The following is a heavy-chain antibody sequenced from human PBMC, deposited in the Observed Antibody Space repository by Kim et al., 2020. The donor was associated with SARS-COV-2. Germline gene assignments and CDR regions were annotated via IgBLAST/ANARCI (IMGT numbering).Heavy chain of an antibody. CDR3: ARPPGAGSGSYGGFEY. CDR1: GFTFSSYS. Sequence: GGSLRLSCAASGFTFSSYSIHWVRQAPGKGLEWVAVIAFDGTTKYYADSVRGRFTISRDNSKNTVYLHMNSLRIEDTAVFYCARPPGAGSGSYGGFEYWGQGTLGTVSS. J-gene: IGHJ4*02. D-gene: IGHD3-10*01. CDR2: IAFDGTTK. V-gene: IGHV3-30*04.